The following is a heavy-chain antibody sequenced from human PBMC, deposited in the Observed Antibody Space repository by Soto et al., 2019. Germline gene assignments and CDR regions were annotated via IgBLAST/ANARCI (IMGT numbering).Heavy chain of an antibody. Sequence: SETLSLTCTVSGGSISSYYWSWIRQPPGKGLEWIGYIYYSGSTNYNPSLKSRVTISVDTSKNQFSQKLSSVTAADTAVYYCARATVQLERPDAFDIWGQGTMVTVS. J-gene: IGHJ3*02. V-gene: IGHV4-59*01. CDR2: IYYSGST. CDR3: ARATVQLERPDAFDI. D-gene: IGHD1-1*01. CDR1: GGSISSYY.